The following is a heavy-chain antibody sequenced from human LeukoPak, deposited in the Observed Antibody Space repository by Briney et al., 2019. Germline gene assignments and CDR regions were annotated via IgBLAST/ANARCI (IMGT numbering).Heavy chain of an antibody. D-gene: IGHD3-16*01. CDR2: IYYSGST. Sequence: SETLSLTCTVSGGSISNYYWSWIRQPPGRGLEWIGYIYYSGSTNYNPSLKSRVTISVDTSKKQFSLKLTSVTVADTAVYYCARETSQKGAHYMDVWGKGTTVTISS. J-gene: IGHJ6*03. CDR1: GGSISNYY. V-gene: IGHV4-59*01. CDR3: ARETSQKGAHYMDV.